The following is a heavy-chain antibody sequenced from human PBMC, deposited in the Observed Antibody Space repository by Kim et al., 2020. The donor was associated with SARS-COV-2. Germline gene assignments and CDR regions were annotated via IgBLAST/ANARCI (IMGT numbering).Heavy chain of an antibody. CDR1: GYTFTSYY. D-gene: IGHD3-16*02. J-gene: IGHJ5*02. V-gene: IGHV1-46*01. CDR2: INPSGGST. CDR3: AAGGFKGVTVSKFDP. Sequence: ASVKVSCKASGYTFTSYYMHWVRQAPGQGLEWMGIINPSGGSTSYAQKFQGRVTMTRDTSTSTVYMELSSLRSEDTAVYYCAAGGFKGVTVSKFDPWGQGTLVTVSS.